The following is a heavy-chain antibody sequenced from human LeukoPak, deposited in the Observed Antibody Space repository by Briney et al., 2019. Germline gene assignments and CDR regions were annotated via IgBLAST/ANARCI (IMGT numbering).Heavy chain of an antibody. D-gene: IGHD2/OR15-2a*01. CDR3: ARHVRFYYAYFDY. CDR2: IYHSGST. CDR1: GGSISSGGYY. V-gene: IGHV4-30-2*01. J-gene: IGHJ4*02. Sequence: SQTLSLTCTVSGGSISSGGYYWSWIRQPPGKGLEWIGYIYHSGSTYYNPSLKSRVTISVDRSKNQFSLKLSSVTAADTAVYYCARHVRFYYAYFDYWGQGTLVTVSS.